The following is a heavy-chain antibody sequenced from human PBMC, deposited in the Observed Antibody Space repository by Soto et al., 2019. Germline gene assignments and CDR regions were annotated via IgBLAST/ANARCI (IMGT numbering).Heavy chain of an antibody. CDR1: GFTFEYYA. Sequence: GGSLRLSCAASGFTFEYYAMHWVRQAPGKGPEWVSGISWNSGNIVYADSVKGRFTISRDNAKNSLYLQMNSLRPEDTALYYCAKDPQAWSGPYYFDYWGQGTLVTVSS. V-gene: IGHV3-9*01. CDR2: ISWNSGNI. CDR3: AKDPQAWSGPYYFDY. J-gene: IGHJ4*02. D-gene: IGHD3-3*01.